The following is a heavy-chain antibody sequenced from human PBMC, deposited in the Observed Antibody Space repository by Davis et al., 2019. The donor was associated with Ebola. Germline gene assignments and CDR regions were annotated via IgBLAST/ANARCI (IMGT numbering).Heavy chain of an antibody. Sequence: MPGGSLRLSCAVYGGSFSGYYWTWIRQPPGKGLEWIGEINYSGSTNYNPSLKSRVTISVDTSKNQFSLKLSSVTAADTALYYCARGGGFGGYGMDVWGQGTTVTVSS. J-gene: IGHJ6*02. CDR2: INYSGST. D-gene: IGHD3-10*01. CDR1: GGSFSGYY. CDR3: ARGGGFGGYGMDV. V-gene: IGHV4-34*01.